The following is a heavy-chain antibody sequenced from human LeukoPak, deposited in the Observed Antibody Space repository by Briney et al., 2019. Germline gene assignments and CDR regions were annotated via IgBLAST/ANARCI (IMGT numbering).Heavy chain of an antibody. Sequence: ASVKVSCKVSGYTFTDYYMHWVQQAPGKGLEWMGLVDPEDGETIYAEKFQGRVTITADTSTDTAYMELSSLRSEDTAVYYCARSQFEPYIAAAATTFDYWGQGTLVTVSS. CDR1: GYTFTDYY. CDR3: ARSQFEPYIAAAATTFDY. CDR2: VDPEDGET. J-gene: IGHJ4*02. V-gene: IGHV1-69-2*01. D-gene: IGHD6-13*01.